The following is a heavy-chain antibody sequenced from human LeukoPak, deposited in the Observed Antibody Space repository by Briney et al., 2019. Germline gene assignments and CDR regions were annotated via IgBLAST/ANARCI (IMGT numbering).Heavy chain of an antibody. CDR3: ARDNYDILTGYHYFDY. CDR1: GGSISSSSYY. J-gene: IGHJ4*02. D-gene: IGHD3-9*01. CDR2: IYTSGST. Sequence: SETLSLTCTVSGGSISSSSYYWSWIRQPAGKGLEWIGRIYTSGSTNYNPSLKSRVTMSVDTSKNQFSLKLSSVTAADTAVYYCARDNYDILTGYHYFDYWGQGTLVTVSS. V-gene: IGHV4-61*02.